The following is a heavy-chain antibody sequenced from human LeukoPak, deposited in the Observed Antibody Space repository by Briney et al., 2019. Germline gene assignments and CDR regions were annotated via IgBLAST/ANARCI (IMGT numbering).Heavy chain of an antibody. V-gene: IGHV3-74*01. CDR2: INSDGSST. Sequence: GGSLGLSCAASGFTFSSYWMHWVRQAPGKGLVWVSRINSDGSSTSYADSVKGRFTISRDNAKNTLYLQMNSLRAEDTAVYYCARGPNFSGWLDYWGQGTLVTVSS. J-gene: IGHJ4*02. D-gene: IGHD6-19*01. CDR3: ARGPNFSGWLDY. CDR1: GFTFSSYW.